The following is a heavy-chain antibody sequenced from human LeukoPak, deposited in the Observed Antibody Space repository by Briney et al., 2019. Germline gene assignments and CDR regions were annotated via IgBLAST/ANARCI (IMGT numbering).Heavy chain of an antibody. CDR2: IYYRGNT. V-gene: IGHV4-39*07. CDR1: GDSISSSSYY. J-gene: IGHJ4*02. Sequence: PSETLSLTCTVSGDSISSSSYYWGWIRQPPGKGLEWIGSIYYRGNTYYNPSLKSRVTISLDKSKNQFSLKLSSVTAADTAVYYYARLRHYGADRRGFDYWGQGTLVTVSS. CDR3: ARLRHYGADRRGFDY. D-gene: IGHD4-17*01.